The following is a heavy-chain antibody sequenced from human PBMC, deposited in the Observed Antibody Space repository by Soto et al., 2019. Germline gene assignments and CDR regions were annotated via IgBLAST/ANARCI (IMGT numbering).Heavy chain of an antibody. V-gene: IGHV1-69*02. CDR1: GGTFSSYT. D-gene: IGHD3-10*01. CDR2: IIPILGIA. J-gene: IGHJ4*02. Sequence: QVQLVQSGAEVKKPGSSVKVSCKASGGTFSSYTISWVRQAPGQGLEWMGRIIPILGIANYAQKFQGRVTITADKSTSTAYMELSSLISEDTAVYYCASGSYGSGSYYTETDYWGQGTLVTVSS. CDR3: ASGSYGSGSYYTETDY.